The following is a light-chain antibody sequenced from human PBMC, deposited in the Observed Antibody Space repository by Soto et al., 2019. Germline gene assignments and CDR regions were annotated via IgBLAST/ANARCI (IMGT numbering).Light chain of an antibody. J-gene: IGLJ1*01. CDR2: YVD. CDR1: SRDVGAYDY. V-gene: IGLV2-14*03. Sequence: QSALAQPASVSGSPGQSVTISCTGTSRDVGAYDYVSWYLQYPDKAPQLLIYYVDHRPSGVSSRFSGSKSGNTASLTISGLQAEDEGDYYCSSYTSSSTPSYVFGTGTKVTVL. CDR3: SSYTSSSTPSYV.